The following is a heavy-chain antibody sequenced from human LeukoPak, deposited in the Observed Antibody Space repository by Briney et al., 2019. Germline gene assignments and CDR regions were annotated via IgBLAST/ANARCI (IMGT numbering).Heavy chain of an antibody. CDR1: GFTFNSYC. Sequence: GSLRLSWAASGFTFNSYCKNWVRQAPGKGLEWVSSISSSSSYIYYADSVKGRFAISRDNAKNSLYLQMNSLRAEDTAVYYCARDEFYDSSGYYDLDAFDIWGQGTMVTVSS. V-gene: IGHV3-21*01. CDR2: ISSSSSYI. J-gene: IGHJ3*02. D-gene: IGHD3-22*01. CDR3: ARDEFYDSSGYYDLDAFDI.